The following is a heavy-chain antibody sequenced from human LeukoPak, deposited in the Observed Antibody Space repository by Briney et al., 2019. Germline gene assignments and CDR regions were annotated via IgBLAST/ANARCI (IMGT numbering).Heavy chain of an antibody. V-gene: IGHV4-38-2*01. CDR1: AYSISSDYY. CDR2: IYHSGRT. D-gene: IGHD2-8*01. Sequence: SETLSLTCVVSAYSISSDYYWDWIRQPPGKGLEWIGSIYHSGRTYYNPSLKSRVTISVDTSKNQFSLNLSSVTAADTAVYYCARGVPPDYWGQGTLVTVSS. J-gene: IGHJ4*02. CDR3: ARGVPPDY.